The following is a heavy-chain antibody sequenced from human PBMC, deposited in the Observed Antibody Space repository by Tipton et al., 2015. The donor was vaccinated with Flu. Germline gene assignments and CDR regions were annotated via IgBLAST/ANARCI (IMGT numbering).Heavy chain of an antibody. CDR1: GYSISSGYY. CDR2: IYHSGST. Sequence: TLSLTCAVSGYSISSGYYWGWIRQPPGKGLEWIGSIYHSGSTNYNPSLKSRVTISVDTSKNQFSLKLSSVTAADTAVYYCARGPHYYDSSNSGYMDVWGKGTTVTVSS. V-gene: IGHV4-38-2*01. D-gene: IGHD3-22*01. J-gene: IGHJ6*03. CDR3: ARGPHYYDSSNSGYMDV.